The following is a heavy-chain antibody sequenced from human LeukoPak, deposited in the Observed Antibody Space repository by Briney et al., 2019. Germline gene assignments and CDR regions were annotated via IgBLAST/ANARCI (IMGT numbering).Heavy chain of an antibody. CDR1: GFTFSSYS. CDR3: ATYTVTTASAFDI. V-gene: IGHV3-21*01. CDR2: ISSSSSYI. Sequence: TGGSLRLSCAASGFTFSSYSMNWVRQAPGKGLEWVSSISSSSSYIYYADSVKGRFTISRDNAKNSLYLQMNSLRAEDTAVYYCATYTVTTASAFDIWGQGTMVTVSS. J-gene: IGHJ3*02. D-gene: IGHD4-17*01.